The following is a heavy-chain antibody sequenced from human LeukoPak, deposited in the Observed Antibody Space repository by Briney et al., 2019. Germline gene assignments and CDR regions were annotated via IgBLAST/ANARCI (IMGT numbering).Heavy chain of an antibody. CDR1: GFRFSGYG. D-gene: IGHD5-12*01. J-gene: IGHJ6*02. CDR3: ARDPYGGYVSFSRGMDV. Sequence: GGSLRLSCAASGFRFSGYGMHWVRQAPGKGLEWVAVISYDGSNKYYAESMRGRFTISGDNSKNTLYLQVDSLRAEDTALFYCARDPYGGYVSFSRGMDVWGQGTTVTVSS. CDR2: ISYDGSNK. V-gene: IGHV3-30*03.